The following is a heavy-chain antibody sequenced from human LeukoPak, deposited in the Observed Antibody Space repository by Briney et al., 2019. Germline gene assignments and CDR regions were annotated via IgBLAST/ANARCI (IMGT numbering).Heavy chain of an antibody. CDR1: GGSISSYY. J-gene: IGHJ6*03. Sequence: SETLSLTCTVSGGSISSYYWSWIRQPPGKGLEWIGYIYYSGSTNYNPSLKSRVTISVDTSKNQFSLKLSSVTAADTAVYYCARVRTSASYYYYYMDVWGKGTTVTTSS. D-gene: IGHD2-2*01. CDR3: ARVRTSASYYYYYMDV. CDR2: IYYSGST. V-gene: IGHV4-59*01.